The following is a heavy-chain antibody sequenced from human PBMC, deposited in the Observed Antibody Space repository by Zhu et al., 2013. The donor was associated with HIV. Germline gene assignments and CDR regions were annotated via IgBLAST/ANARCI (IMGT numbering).Heavy chain of an antibody. CDR3: ARERSAGSSMGSMDV. D-gene: IGHD1-26*01. CDR1: GYTFTGYY. J-gene: IGHJ6*02. V-gene: IGHV1-2*02. CDR2: INPNSGGT. Sequence: QVQLVQSGAEVKKPGASVKVSCKASGYTFTGYYMHWVRQAPGQGLEWMGWINPNSGGTNYAQKFQGRVTMTRDTSISTAYMELSRLRSDDTAVYYCARERSAGSSMGSMDVWGQGTTVTVSS.